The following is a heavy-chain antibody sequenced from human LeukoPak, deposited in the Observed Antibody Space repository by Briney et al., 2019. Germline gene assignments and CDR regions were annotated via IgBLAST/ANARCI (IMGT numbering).Heavy chain of an antibody. Sequence: SVKVSCKASGGTFSSYAISWVRQAPGQGLEWMGGIIPIFGTANYAQKFQGRVTITADESTSTAYMELSSLRSEDTAVYYCASQTYYYDSSGYYFTPLGMDVWGQGTTVTVSS. CDR1: GGTFSSYA. CDR3: ASQTYYYDSSGYYFTPLGMDV. V-gene: IGHV1-69*01. CDR2: IIPIFGTA. D-gene: IGHD3-22*01. J-gene: IGHJ6*02.